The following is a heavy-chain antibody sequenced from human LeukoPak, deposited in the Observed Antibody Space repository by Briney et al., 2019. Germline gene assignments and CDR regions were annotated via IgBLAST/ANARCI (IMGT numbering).Heavy chain of an antibody. CDR3: AKDPLFQPSVGPVM. J-gene: IGHJ3*01. D-gene: IGHD2-21*01. Sequence: GGSLRLSCAASGFRFSISDMSWVRQAPGKGREWVSGISGSGRSTYHADSVKGRFTISRDNSKNTLYLQLSSLRTEHTAAFYCAKDPLFQPSVGPVMWGRGRMVIVS. CDR1: GFRFSISD. CDR2: ISGSGRST. V-gene: IGHV3-23*01.